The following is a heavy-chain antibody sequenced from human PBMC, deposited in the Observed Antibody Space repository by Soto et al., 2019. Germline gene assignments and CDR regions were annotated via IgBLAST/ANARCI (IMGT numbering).Heavy chain of an antibody. CDR1: GGSISSGGYS. J-gene: IGHJ4*02. V-gene: IGHV4-30-2*01. D-gene: IGHD6-13*01. CDR2: MYHSGST. Sequence: PSETLSLTCAVSGGSISSGGYSWSWIRQPPGKGLEWIGYMYHSGSTYYNPSLKSRVTTSIDRSKNQFSLKLSSVTAADTAVYYCARLSLYSSSFSRVSNFDDWGQGTLVTVSS. CDR3: ARLSLYSSSFSRVSNFDD.